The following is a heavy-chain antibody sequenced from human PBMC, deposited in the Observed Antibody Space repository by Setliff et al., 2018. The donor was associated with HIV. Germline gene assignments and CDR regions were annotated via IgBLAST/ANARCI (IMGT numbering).Heavy chain of an antibody. Sequence: PGGSLRLSCAASGFSFRNAWMSWVRQGPGNGLEWVGRIKSKADGGTTDYAASVKGRFTISRDDSKNTLYLQMNSLKIEDTAVYYCTTWDKGSVWFGELLVSPDVFDIWGQGTLVTVSS. J-gene: IGHJ3*02. CDR3: TTWDKGSVWFGELLVSPDVFDI. V-gene: IGHV3-15*01. CDR1: GFSFRNAW. CDR2: IKSKADGGTT. D-gene: IGHD3-10*01.